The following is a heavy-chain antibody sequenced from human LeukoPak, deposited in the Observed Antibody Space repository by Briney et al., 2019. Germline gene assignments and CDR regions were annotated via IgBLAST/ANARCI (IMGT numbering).Heavy chain of an antibody. V-gene: IGHV1-18*01. J-gene: IGHJ4*02. CDR2: ISGYNGNT. D-gene: IGHD3-3*02. CDR1: GYTFTSYG. Sequence: ASVKVSCKASGYTFTSYGINWVRQAPGQGLEWMGWISGYNGNTYYAQNFLGRVTMTTDTSTSTAYMELRSLQSDDTAVYYCARASYLAYYFDYWGQGTLVTVSS. CDR3: ARASYLAYYFDY.